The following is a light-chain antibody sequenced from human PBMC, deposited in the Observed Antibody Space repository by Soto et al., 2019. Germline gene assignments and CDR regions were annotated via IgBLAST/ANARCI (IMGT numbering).Light chain of an antibody. CDR1: QSVLYSSNNKNY. J-gene: IGKJ4*01. Sequence: DIVMTQSPDSLAVSLGERATINCKSSQSVLYSSNNKNYLAWYQQKPGQPPKLLIYWASTRESGVRDRFSGSGSGTDFTLTISSLTAEDVAVYSCQQYYSTPLTFGGGTKVEIK. CDR3: QQYYSTPLT. CDR2: WAS. V-gene: IGKV4-1*01.